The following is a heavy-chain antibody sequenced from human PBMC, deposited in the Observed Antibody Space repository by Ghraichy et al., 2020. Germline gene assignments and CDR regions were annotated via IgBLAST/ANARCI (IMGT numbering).Heavy chain of an antibody. Sequence: ASVKVSCKASGYTFTGYYMHWVRQAPGQGLEWMGWINPNSGGTNYAQKFKGRVTMTRDTSISTAYMELSRLRSDDTAVYYCARDGAQYSSGWYSDAFDIWGQGTMVTVSS. CDR3: ARDGAQYSSGWYSDAFDI. V-gene: IGHV1-2*02. J-gene: IGHJ3*02. D-gene: IGHD6-19*01. CDR1: GYTFTGYY. CDR2: INPNSGGT.